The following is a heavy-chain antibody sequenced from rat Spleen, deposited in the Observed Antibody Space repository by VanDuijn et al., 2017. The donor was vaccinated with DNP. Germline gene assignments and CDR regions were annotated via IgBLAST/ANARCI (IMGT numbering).Heavy chain of an antibody. V-gene: IGHV5-22*01. Sequence: EVQLVESGGGLVQPGRSLKLSCAASGFTFSDYYMAWVRQAPKKGLEWVASISYEGSSTYYGDSVKGRFTISRDNAKSTLYLQMNSLRSEDTATYYCARLRRILERWGQGVMVTVSS. CDR2: ISYEGSST. CDR1: GFTFSDYY. J-gene: IGHJ2*01. CDR3: ARLRRILER. D-gene: IGHD4-2*01.